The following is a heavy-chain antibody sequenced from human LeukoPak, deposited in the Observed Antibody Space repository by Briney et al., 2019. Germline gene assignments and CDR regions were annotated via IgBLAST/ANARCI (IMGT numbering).Heavy chain of an antibody. Sequence: GGSLRLSCAASGFSFSNYVMHWVRQAPGKGLEYVSAIMPNGETRGYANSMKGRFTISRDNSKNTLYLQMGSLRAEDMAIYYCARDRNGGFAFDIWGQGTLVTVSS. V-gene: IGHV3-64*01. CDR2: IMPNGETR. CDR1: GFSFSNYV. CDR3: ARDRNGGFAFDI. J-gene: IGHJ3*02. D-gene: IGHD2-8*01.